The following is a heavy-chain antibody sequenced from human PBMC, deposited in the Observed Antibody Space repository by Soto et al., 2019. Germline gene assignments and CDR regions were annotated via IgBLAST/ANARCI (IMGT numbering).Heavy chain of an antibody. J-gene: IGHJ2*01. V-gene: IGHV4-30-4*01. CDR3: VRDGRNGFRYFDL. CDR1: GGSVSSGDYY. Sequence: NPSETLSLTCTVSGGSVSSGDYYWSWIRQPPGKGLEWIGYIYYSGSTYYNPSLKSRVTVSADTSKNQFSLQLNSVTAADTAVYYCVRDGRNGFRYFDLWGRGTLVTVSS. CDR2: IYYSGST.